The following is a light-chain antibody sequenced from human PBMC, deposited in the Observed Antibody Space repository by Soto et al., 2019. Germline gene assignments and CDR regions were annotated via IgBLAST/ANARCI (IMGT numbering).Light chain of an antibody. CDR1: QSINRY. V-gene: IGKV3-11*01. CDR2: YAS. Sequence: EIVLTQSPATLSLSPGERATLSCRASQSINRYLAWYQQKPGQAPRLLIYYASNRAAGIPARFSGSGSGTDFTLTISSLEPEDFAVYYCQQYGSSSWTFGQGTKVE. J-gene: IGKJ1*01. CDR3: QQYGSSSWT.